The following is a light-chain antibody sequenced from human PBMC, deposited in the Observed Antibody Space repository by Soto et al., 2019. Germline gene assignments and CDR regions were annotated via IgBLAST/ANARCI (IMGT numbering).Light chain of an antibody. CDR3: SSYTTTTRR. CDR2: EVS. CDR1: SSDIGSNNY. J-gene: IGLJ3*02. V-gene: IGLV2-14*01. Sequence: QSALPQPASVSGSPGQSITISCTGTSSDIGSNNYVSWFQQRPGKAPTLIIYEVSNRPSGVYTHFSGSKSGNTASLTISGLLPEDEAEYYCSSYTTTTRRFGGGTKLTVL.